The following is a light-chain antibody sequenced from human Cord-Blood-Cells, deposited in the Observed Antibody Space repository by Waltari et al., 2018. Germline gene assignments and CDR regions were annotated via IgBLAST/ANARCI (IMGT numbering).Light chain of an antibody. CDR1: QSVSSN. V-gene: IGKV3-15*01. CDR3: QQYNNWPELT. Sequence: EIVMTQSPATLSVSPGERATLSCRASQSVSSNLAWYQQKPGQAPRLLIYGASTRGTAIAARFSGSGSGTEFTLTISSLQSEDVAVYYCQQYNNWPELTFGGGTKVEIK. CDR2: GAS. J-gene: IGKJ4*01.